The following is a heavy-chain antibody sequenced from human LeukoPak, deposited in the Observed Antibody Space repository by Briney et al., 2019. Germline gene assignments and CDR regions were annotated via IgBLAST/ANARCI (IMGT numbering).Heavy chain of an antibody. V-gene: IGHV3-23*01. Sequence: PGGSLRLSCAASGFTFSSYAMSWVRQAPGKGLEWVSAISGSGGSTYYADSVKGRFTISRDNSKNTLYLQMNSLRAEDTAVYYCASTPRSSGYYYFDYWGQGTLVTVSS. J-gene: IGHJ4*02. D-gene: IGHD3-22*01. CDR3: ASTPRSSGYYYFDY. CDR1: GFTFSSYA. CDR2: ISGSGGST.